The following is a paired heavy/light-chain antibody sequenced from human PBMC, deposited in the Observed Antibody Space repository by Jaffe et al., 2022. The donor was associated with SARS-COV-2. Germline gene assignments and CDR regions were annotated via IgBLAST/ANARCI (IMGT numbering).Light chain of an antibody. V-gene: IGKV3-15*01. CDR2: GAS. J-gene: IGKJ1*01. CDR1: QSVSSN. Sequence: EIVMTQSPATLSVSPGERATLSCRASQSVSSNLAWYQQKPGQAPRLLIYGASTRATGIPARFSGSGSGTEFTLTISSLQSEDFAFYHCHQYNNWPSTFGQGTKVEIQ. CDR3: HQYNNWPST.
Heavy chain of an antibody. J-gene: IGHJ4*02. D-gene: IGHD1-26*01. CDR3: VTDLIVGPTGTTNY. CDR1: GFTFRTYR. Sequence: EVQLVESGGGLVQPGGSLRLSCAASGFTFRTYRMHWVRQVPGKGLLCLSYINADGSDPTYADSVKGRFTISRDNAKNTLYLQMNSLRADDTAIYYCVTDLIVGPTGTTNYWGQGTLVTVSS. CDR2: INADGSDP. V-gene: IGHV3-74*01.